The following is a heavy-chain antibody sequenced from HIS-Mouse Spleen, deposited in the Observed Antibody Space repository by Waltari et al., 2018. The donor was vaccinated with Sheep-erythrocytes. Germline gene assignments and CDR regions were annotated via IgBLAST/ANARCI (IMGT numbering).Heavy chain of an antibody. Sequence: QVQLQQWGAGLLKPSETLSLTCAVYGGSFSGYYWSWIRQPPGKGLEWIGEINHSGSNHYPPSLKSRVTISVDTSKNQFSLKLSSVTAADTAVYYCARALSIAARPNWFDPWGQGTLVTVSS. CDR1: GGSFSGYY. V-gene: IGHV4-34*01. CDR3: ARALSIAARPNWFDP. J-gene: IGHJ5*02. D-gene: IGHD6-6*01. CDR2: INHSGSN.